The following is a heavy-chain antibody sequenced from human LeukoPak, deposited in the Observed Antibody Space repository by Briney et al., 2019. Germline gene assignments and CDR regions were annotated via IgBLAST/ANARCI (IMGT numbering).Heavy chain of an antibody. V-gene: IGHV4-4*07. CDR3: ASPVCSGGSCYRDAFDI. Sequence: SETLSLTCTVSGGSISSYYWSWIRQPAGKGREWIGRIYTSGSTNYNPSLKSRVTMSVDTSKNQFSLKLSSVPAADTAVYYCASPVCSGGSCYRDAFDIWGQGTMVTVSS. D-gene: IGHD2-15*01. CDR1: GGSISSYY. CDR2: IYTSGST. J-gene: IGHJ3*02.